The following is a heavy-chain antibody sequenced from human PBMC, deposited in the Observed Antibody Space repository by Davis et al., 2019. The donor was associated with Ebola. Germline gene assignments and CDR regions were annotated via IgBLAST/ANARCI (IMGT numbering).Heavy chain of an antibody. V-gene: IGHV3-21*01. J-gene: IGHJ4*02. CDR1: GCIFSSYS. D-gene: IGHD2-15*01. Sequence: GESLKISCAASGCIFSSYSMKWVRQAPGKGLEWVSSIRSSRSYIYYADSVKGRFTISRDNAKNSLYLQMNSLRAEDTAVYYCARDLRCSGGSCYLKFDYWGQGTLVTVSS. CDR2: IRSSRSYI. CDR3: ARDLRCSGGSCYLKFDY.